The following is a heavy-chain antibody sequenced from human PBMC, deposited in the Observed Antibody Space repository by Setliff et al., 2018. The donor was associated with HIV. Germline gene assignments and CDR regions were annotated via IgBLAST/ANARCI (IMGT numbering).Heavy chain of an antibody. V-gene: IGHV4-59*01. J-gene: IGHJ4*02. CDR2: IYSTGRT. Sequence: SETLSLTCSVSNGSIINYLWHWFRQPPGKGLEWIGYIYSTGRTDYNPSLKSRVTISVDTSKNQLSLKLSSVTAADTAVYYCAREIYGGNSRPFDYWGQGTLVTVSS. CDR3: AREIYGGNSRPFDY. D-gene: IGHD4-17*01. CDR1: NGSIINYL.